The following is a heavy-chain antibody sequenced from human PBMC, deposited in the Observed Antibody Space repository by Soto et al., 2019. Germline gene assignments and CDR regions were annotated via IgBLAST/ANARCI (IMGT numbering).Heavy chain of an antibody. D-gene: IGHD3-22*01. V-gene: IGHV3-23*01. CDR2: ISGSGGST. CDR3: GRSSGYYVVFSDY. CDR1: GFTFSSYA. Sequence: GGSLRLSCAASGFTFSSYAMSWVRQAPGKGLEWVSAISGSGGSTYYADSVKGRFTISRDNSKNTLYLQMNSLRAEDTAVYYCGRSSGYYVVFSDYWGQGTLVTVSS. J-gene: IGHJ4*02.